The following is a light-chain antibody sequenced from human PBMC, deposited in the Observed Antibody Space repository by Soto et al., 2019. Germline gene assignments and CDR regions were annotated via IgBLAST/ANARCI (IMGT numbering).Light chain of an antibody. CDR2: GAS. CDR3: QQYGSSPPLT. V-gene: IGKV3-20*01. CDR1: QSVSSSY. Sequence: EIVLTQSPGTLSLSPGERATLSCRASQSVSSSYLAWYQQKPGQAPRLLIYGASSRATGIPDRFSGSGSGTDFTLTISRLEPEDVAVYYCQQYGSSPPLTFGQGTNVEIK. J-gene: IGKJ1*01.